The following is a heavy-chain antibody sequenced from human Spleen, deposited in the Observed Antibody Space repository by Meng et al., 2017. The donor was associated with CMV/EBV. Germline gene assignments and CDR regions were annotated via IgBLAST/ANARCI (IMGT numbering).Heavy chain of an antibody. CDR1: GGSVSSGTYS. CDR2: IYYSGST. CDR3: ARTGEGNEFGES. V-gene: IGHV4-39*07. J-gene: IGHJ5*02. Sequence: SETLSLTCTVSGGSVSSGTYSWNWIRQPPGKGLEWIGSIYYSGSTYYNPSLKSRVTISVDTSKNQFSLKLSSVTAADTAVYYCARTGEGNEFGESWGQGTLVTVSS. D-gene: IGHD3-10*01.